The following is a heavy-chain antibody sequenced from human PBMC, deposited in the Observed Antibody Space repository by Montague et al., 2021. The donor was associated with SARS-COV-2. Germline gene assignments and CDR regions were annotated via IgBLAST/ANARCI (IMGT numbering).Heavy chain of an antibody. CDR2: IYFGGGT. D-gene: IGHD5-12*01. J-gene: IGHJ4*02. Sequence: SETLSLTCTVSGGSISSSNYFWGWIRQPPGKGLEWIGSIYFGGGTXYNPSLKSRVTISVDTSKNQFSLKLTSVTAADTAVYGCATDVGKGFSGFENEGGFDYWGQGTLVSVSS. V-gene: IGHV4-39*07. CDR1: GGSISSSNYF. CDR3: ATDVGKGFSGFENEGGFDY.